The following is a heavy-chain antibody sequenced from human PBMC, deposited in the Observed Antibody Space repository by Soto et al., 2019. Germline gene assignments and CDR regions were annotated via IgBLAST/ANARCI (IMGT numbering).Heavy chain of an antibody. V-gene: IGHV1-8*01. J-gene: IGHJ5*02. D-gene: IGHD6-13*01. CDR2: VNPNSGNT. Sequence: ASVKVSCKASGYTFTSYDINWVRQATGQGLEWMGWVNPNSGNTGYAQKFQGRVTMTRNTSISTAYMELSSLRSEDTAVYYCARVVTYSSSWYVWFDPWGQGTLVTVSS. CDR3: ARVVTYSSSWYVWFDP. CDR1: GYTFTSYD.